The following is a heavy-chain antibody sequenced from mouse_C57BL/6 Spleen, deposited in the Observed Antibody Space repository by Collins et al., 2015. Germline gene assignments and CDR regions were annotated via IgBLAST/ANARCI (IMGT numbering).Heavy chain of an antibody. D-gene: IGHD2-5*01. J-gene: IGHJ3*01. CDR3: ASAYYSNYPPFAY. CDR2: IYPGSGST. Sequence: VKQRPGQGLEWIGDIYPGSGSTNYNEKFKSKATLTVDTSSSTAYMQLSSLTSEDSAVYYCASAYYSNYPPFAYWGQGTLVTVSA. V-gene: IGHV1-55*01.